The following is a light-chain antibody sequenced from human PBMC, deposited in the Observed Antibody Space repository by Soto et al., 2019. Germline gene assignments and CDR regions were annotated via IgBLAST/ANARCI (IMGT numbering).Light chain of an antibody. Sequence: EIVMTQSPATLSVSPGERATLSCRASQSVSDNLAWFQQKPGQAPRLLIYGASTRATGIPARFSGSGSGTEFTLTISSLQYEDFAVYYCQQSNNWPYTFGQGTKLDIK. V-gene: IGKV3-15*01. CDR1: QSVSDN. J-gene: IGKJ2*01. CDR2: GAS. CDR3: QQSNNWPYT.